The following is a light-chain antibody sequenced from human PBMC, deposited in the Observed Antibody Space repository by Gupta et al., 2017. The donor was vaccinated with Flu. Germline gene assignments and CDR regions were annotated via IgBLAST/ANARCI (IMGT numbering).Light chain of an antibody. CDR2: DAS. CDR3: QQRSNCPVT. J-gene: IGKJ4*01. Sequence: EIVLTQSPAPLSLSPAERATLHCRASQSVSSSLIWYQQKPGQAPRLLIYDASNRATGVPDRFSGSGSGADFTLNISSLEPEDFAVYYCQQRSNCPVTFGRGTKVEIK. V-gene: IGKV3-11*01. CDR1: QSVSSS.